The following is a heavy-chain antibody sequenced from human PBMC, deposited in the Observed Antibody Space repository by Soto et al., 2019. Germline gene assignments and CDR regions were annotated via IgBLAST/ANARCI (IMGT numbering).Heavy chain of an antibody. CDR3: AHSGPMTSVTTGGQRRKFWYFDL. Sequence: QITLKESGPTLVKPTQTLTLTCTFSGFSLSTSGVGVGWIRQPPGKALECLALIYWDDDKRYSPSLKSRLTITKDTSKNQVVLRMTNMHPVDTVTYYCAHSGPMTSVTTGGQRRKFWYFDLWGRGTLVTVSS. J-gene: IGHJ2*01. CDR2: IYWDDDK. V-gene: IGHV2-5*02. CDR1: GFSLSTSGVG. D-gene: IGHD4-17*01.